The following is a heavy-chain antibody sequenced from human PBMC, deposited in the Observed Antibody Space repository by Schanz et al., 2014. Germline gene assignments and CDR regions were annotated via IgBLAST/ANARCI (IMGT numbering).Heavy chain of an antibody. Sequence: EVHLVDSGGTLVQPGGSLRLSCAASGFTVDSNYMSWVRQAPGKGLEWVSIIYPDGSTNYGDSMKGRFTVSRDEWKNTLYLQMNSLRGEDSAVYYCARPSGSYFWAFDIWGQGTMVTVSS. CDR3: ARPSGSYFWAFDI. D-gene: IGHD3-10*01. V-gene: IGHV3-66*01. J-gene: IGHJ3*02. CDR2: IYPDGST. CDR1: GFTVDSNY.